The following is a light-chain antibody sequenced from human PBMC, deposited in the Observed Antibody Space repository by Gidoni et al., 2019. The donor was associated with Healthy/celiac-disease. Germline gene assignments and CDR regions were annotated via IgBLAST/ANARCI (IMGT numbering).Light chain of an antibody. CDR3: CSYAGSSTSVV. CDR1: SSDVGSYNL. V-gene: IGLV2-23*02. CDR2: EVS. J-gene: IGLJ2*01. Sequence: QSALTQPASASGSPGQSITISCTGTSSDVGSYNLVAWDQQHPGKAPKRMIYEVSKRPSGVSNRFSGSKSGNTASLTISGLQAEDEADYYCCSYAGSSTSVVFGGGTRLTVL.